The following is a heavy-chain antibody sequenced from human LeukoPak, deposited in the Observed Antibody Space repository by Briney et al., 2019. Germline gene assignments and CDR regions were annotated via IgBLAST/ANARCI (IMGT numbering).Heavy chain of an antibody. CDR3: ARDPRNVGLAP. CDR2: ISRGSDHI. V-gene: IGHV3-21*01. CDR1: GFTFSSYA. J-gene: IGHJ5*02. D-gene: IGHD2-15*01. Sequence: GGSLRLSCAASGFTFSSYAMDWVRQAPGKGLEWVSSISRGSDHIFYADSMKGRFTISRDNAKNSLYLQMNSLGAEDTAVYYCARDPRNVGLAPWGQGTLVTVSS.